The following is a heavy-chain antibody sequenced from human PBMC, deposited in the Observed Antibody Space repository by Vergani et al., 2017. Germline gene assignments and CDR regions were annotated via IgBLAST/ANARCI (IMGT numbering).Heavy chain of an antibody. CDR1: GFSFTTYA. CDR2: INTNGDYT. D-gene: IGHD1-26*01. CDR3: AKVRPFLGGSYFSSALDY. J-gene: IGHJ4*02. Sequence: EVQLLESGGDLVQPGGSLRLSCAASGFSFTTYAMSWVRQAPGKGLEWVSTINTNGDYTRYGDSVKGLFTISRDNSKSTLYLQMNSLRAEDTTIYYCAKVRPFLGGSYFSSALDYWGQGTLVTVSS. V-gene: IGHV3-23*01.